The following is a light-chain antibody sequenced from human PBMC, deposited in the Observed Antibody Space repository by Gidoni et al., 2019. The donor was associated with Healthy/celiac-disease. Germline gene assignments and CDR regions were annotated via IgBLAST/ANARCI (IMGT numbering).Light chain of an antibody. CDR2: EVS. CDR1: SSDVGGYNY. V-gene: IGLV2-14*01. Sequence: QSALTQPASVSASPGQSITISCTGTSSDVGGYNYVSWYQQHPGKAPKLMIYEVSNRPSGVSNRFSGSKSGNTASLTISGLQAEDEADYYCSSYTRSSTCVFGTGTKVTVL. CDR3: SSYTRSSTCV. J-gene: IGLJ1*01.